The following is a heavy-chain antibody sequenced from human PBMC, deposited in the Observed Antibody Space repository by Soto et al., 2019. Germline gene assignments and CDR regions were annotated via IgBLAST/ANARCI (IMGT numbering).Heavy chain of an antibody. D-gene: IGHD5-12*01. V-gene: IGHV4-30-2*01. CDR1: GDSISSGGYS. CDR2: IYHSGSS. Sequence: QLQLQESGSGLVKPSQTLSLTCAVSGDSISSGGYSWSWIRQPPGKGLEWLGYIYHSGSSYYNPYLESRVTISVDRSKNQFSLRLNSVTAADTAVYYCARGTISGYETVFDHWGQGTLVTVSS. J-gene: IGHJ4*02. CDR3: ARGTISGYETVFDH.